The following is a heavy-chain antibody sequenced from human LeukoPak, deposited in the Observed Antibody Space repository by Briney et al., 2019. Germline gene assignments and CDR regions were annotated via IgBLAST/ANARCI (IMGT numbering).Heavy chain of an antibody. CDR2: ISSSSSYI. CDR1: GFTFSSYS. Sequence: LGGSLTLSCAASGFTFSSYSMNWVRQAPGKGLEWVSSISSSSSYIYYADSVKGRFTISRDNAKNSLYLQMNSLRAEDTAVYYCARDSSGYYSYFDYWGQGTLVTVSS. CDR3: ARDSSGYYSYFDY. D-gene: IGHD3-22*01. J-gene: IGHJ4*02. V-gene: IGHV3-21*01.